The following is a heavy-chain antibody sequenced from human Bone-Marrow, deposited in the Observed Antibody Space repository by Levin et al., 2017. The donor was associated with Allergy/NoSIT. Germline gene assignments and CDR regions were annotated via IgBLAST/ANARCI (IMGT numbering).Heavy chain of an antibody. Sequence: SETLSLTCAVSGYSISSGYYWGWIRQPPGKGLEWIGSIYHSGSTYYNPSLKSRVTISVDTSKNQFSLKLSSVTAADTAVYYCARAPGGYSGYGPRYYYYGMDVWGQGTTVTVSS. J-gene: IGHJ6*02. CDR3: ARAPGGYSGYGPRYYYYGMDV. D-gene: IGHD5-12*01. V-gene: IGHV4-38-2*01. CDR2: IYHSGST. CDR1: GYSISSGYY.